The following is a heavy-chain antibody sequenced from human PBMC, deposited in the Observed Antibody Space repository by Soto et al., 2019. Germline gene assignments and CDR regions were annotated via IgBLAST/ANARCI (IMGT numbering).Heavy chain of an antibody. CDR3: ARQPTTAVGNYYYYGMDV. CDR1: GYSFTSYW. V-gene: IGHV5-51*01. CDR2: IYPGDSDT. J-gene: IGHJ6*02. D-gene: IGHD1-26*01. Sequence: PGEPLKICRKGSGYSFTSYWIGWVRKMPGKGLEWMGIIYPGDSDTGYSPSFQGQVTISADKSISTAYLQWSSLKASDTAMYYCARQPTTAVGNYYYYGMDVWGQGTTVTVSS.